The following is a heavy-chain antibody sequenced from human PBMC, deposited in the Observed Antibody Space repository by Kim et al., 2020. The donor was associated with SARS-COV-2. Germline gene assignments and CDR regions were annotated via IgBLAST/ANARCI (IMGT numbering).Heavy chain of an antibody. CDR2: INTNTGNP. D-gene: IGHD3-3*01. V-gene: IGHV7-4-1*02. J-gene: IGHJ5*02. CDR1: GYTFTSYA. CDR3: ARAPRVTIFGVVDWFDP. Sequence: ASVKVSCKASGYTFTSYAMNWVRQAPGQGLEWMGWINTNTGNPTYAQGFTGRFVFSLDTSVSTAYLKISSLKAEDTAVYYCARAPRVTIFGVVDWFDPWGQGTLVTVSS.